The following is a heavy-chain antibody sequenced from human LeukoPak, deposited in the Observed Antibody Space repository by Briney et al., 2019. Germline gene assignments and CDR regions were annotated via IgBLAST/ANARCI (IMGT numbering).Heavy chain of an antibody. Sequence: GGSQRLSCAASGFTFSSSEMNWVRQAPGKGLERVSYISSSGGTISYADSVKGRFTISRDNAKNSLYLQMNSLRAEDTAIYYCPRSGQHLFDFWGQGTLVTVSS. V-gene: IGHV3-48*03. CDR3: PRSGQHLFDF. D-gene: IGHD6-13*01. CDR2: ISSSGGTI. J-gene: IGHJ4*02. CDR1: GFTFSSSE.